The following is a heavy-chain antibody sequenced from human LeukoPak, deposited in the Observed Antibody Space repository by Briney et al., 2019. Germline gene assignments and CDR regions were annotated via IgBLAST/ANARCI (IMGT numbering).Heavy chain of an antibody. D-gene: IGHD3-10*01. CDR3: ARGPTDYGAGTEFEH. J-gene: IGHJ4*02. CDR2: ISDRGST. Sequence: SETLSLTCTVSGGSIKTYHWSWIRQPAGKGLEWIGRISDRGSTNYNPSLKSRVIMSVDAPKNQFSLKLISVTAADTAVYYCARGPTDYGAGTEFEHWGQGTLVIVSS. CDR1: GGSIKTYH. V-gene: IGHV4-4*07.